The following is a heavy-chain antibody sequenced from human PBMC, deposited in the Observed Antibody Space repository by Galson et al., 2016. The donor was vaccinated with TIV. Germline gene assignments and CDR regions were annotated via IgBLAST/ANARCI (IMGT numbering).Heavy chain of an antibody. CDR1: GGTFSTYV. J-gene: IGHJ6*02. D-gene: IGHD5-18*01. CDR3: AKDRNTAFDTYSYYYGMDV. CDR2: IIPLFGTI. V-gene: IGHV1-69*13. Sequence: SVKVSCKASGGTFSTYVFNWVRLAPGQGLEWMGGIIPLFGTINYAQKFQGRVTITADESSTTVYMELNSLRSGDTAVYYCAKDRNTAFDTYSYYYGMDVWGQGTTVTVSS.